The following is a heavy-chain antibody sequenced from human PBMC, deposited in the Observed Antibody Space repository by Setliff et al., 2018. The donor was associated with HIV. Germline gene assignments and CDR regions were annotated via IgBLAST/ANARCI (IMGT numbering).Heavy chain of an antibody. V-gene: IGHV1-69*05. CDR2: IIPMYGVT. D-gene: IGHD2-15*01. CDR3: ALPYCGGGNCWSSASLPLAGWFDP. CDR1: GGTFSSYV. Sequence: SVKVSCKASGGTFSSYVISWVRQAPGQGPEWMGGIIPMYGVTNYAQKFQGRVTITTDESTSTAYMELSSLRSEDTAVYYCALPYCGGGNCWSSASLPLAGWFDPWGQGTLVTVSS. J-gene: IGHJ5*02.